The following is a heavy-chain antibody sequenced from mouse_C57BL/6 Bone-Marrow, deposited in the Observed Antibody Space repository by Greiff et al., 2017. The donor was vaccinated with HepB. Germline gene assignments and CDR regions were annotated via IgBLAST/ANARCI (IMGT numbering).Heavy chain of an antibody. J-gene: IGHJ1*03. CDR1: GFTFSNYW. Sequence: EVQLVESGGGLVQPGGSMKLSCVASGFTFSNYWMNWVRQSPEKGLEWVAQIRLKSDNYATHYAESVKGRFTISRDDSKSSVYLQMNNLRAEDTGIYYCTGPTYYYGSSYDWYFDVWGTGTTVTVSS. D-gene: IGHD1-1*01. V-gene: IGHV6-3*01. CDR3: TGPTYYYGSSYDWYFDV. CDR2: IRLKSDNYAT.